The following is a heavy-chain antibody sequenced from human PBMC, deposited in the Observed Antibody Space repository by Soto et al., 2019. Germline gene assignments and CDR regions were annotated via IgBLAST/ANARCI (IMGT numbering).Heavy chain of an antibody. CDR3: TRPATGGYDWDLDY. Sequence: GSLRLSCAASGFTFSGSAMHWVRQASGKGLEWVGRIRSKANSYATAYAASVKGRFTISRDDSKNTAYLQMNSLKTEDTAVYYCTRPATGGYDWDLDYWGQGTLVTGSS. CDR2: IRSKANSYAT. CDR1: GFTFSGSA. D-gene: IGHD5-12*01. J-gene: IGHJ4*02. V-gene: IGHV3-73*01.